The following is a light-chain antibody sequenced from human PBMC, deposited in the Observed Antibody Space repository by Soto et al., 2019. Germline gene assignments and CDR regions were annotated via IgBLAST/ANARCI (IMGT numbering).Light chain of an antibody. CDR2: EAT. CDR3: QQYSTYPLT. V-gene: IGKV1-5*03. Sequence: DIQMTQSPSTLSASVGDRVTITCRASQGVSTSLAWYQQRPGKAPQLLISEATNVRTWVPSRFSGSGSGTDFSLTITSLQPDDFATYYCQQYSTYPLTFGGGTKVDIK. J-gene: IGKJ4*01. CDR1: QGVSTS.